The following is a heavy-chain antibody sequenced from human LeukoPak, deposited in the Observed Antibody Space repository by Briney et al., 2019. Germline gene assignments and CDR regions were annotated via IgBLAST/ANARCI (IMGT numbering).Heavy chain of an antibody. CDR3: AKSPYSSSSWYYYYYMDV. CDR1: GFTFSNYG. J-gene: IGHJ6*03. Sequence: PGGSLRLSCAASGFTFSNYGMNWVRQAPGKGLEWVAYIRNDGSKKYDADSVKGRFTISRDNSKNTLYLQMNSLRAEDTAVYYCAKSPYSSSSWYYYYYMDVWGKGTTVTVSS. CDR2: IRNDGSKK. V-gene: IGHV3-30*02. D-gene: IGHD6-6*01.